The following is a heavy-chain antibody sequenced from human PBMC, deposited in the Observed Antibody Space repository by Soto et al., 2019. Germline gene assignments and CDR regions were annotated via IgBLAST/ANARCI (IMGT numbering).Heavy chain of an antibody. CDR3: ARDRTATTYYYGMDV. D-gene: IGHD2-21*02. V-gene: IGHV3-21*01. CDR2: ISSSSSYI. CDR1: GFTFSSYS. J-gene: IGHJ6*02. Sequence: EVQLVESGGGLVKPGGSLRLSCAASGFTFSSYSMNWVRQAPGKGLEWVSYISSSSSYIYYADSVKGRFTISRDNAKNSLYLQMNSLRAEDTAVYYCARDRTATTYYYGMDVWGQGTTVTVSS.